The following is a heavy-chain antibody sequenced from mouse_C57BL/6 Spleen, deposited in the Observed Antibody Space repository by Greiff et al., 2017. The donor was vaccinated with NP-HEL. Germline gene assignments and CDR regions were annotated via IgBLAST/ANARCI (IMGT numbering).Heavy chain of an antibody. CDR1: GYTFTDYE. CDR2: IDPETGGT. CDR3: TSRGGYDAMDY. D-gene: IGHD1-1*02. Sequence: QVQLQQSGAELVRPGVSVTLSCKASGYTFTDYEMHWVKQTPVHGLEWIGAIDPETGGTAYNQKFKGKAILTADKSSSTAYMELRSLTSEDSAVYYCTSRGGYDAMDYWGQGTSVTVSS. J-gene: IGHJ4*01. V-gene: IGHV1-15*01.